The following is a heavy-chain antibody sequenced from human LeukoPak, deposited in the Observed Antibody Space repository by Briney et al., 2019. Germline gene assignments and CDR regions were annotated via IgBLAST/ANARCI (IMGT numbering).Heavy chain of an antibody. CDR1: GFTFSSYS. CDR2: ISSSSSYI. CDR3: ARSLSTTVTTYFIKLDAFDI. V-gene: IGHV3-21*01. D-gene: IGHD4-17*01. J-gene: IGHJ3*02. Sequence: SGGSLRLSCAASGFTFSSYSMNWVRQAPGKGLEWVSSISSSSSYIYYADSVKGRFTISGDNAKNSLYLQMNSLRAEDTAVYYCARSLSTTVTTYFIKLDAFDIWGQGTMVTVSS.